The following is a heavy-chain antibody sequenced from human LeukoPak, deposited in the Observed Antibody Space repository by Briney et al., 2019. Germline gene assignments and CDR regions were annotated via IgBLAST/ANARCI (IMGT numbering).Heavy chain of an antibody. CDR2: INSDGSST. CDR3: ARGGAYYDFWSGYSFSDY. V-gene: IGHV3-74*01. J-gene: IGHJ4*02. CDR1: GFTFSSYW. Sequence: SGGSLRLSCAASGFTFSSYWMHWVRQAPGKGLVWVSRINSDGSSTSYADSVKGRFTISRDNAKNTLYLQMNSLRAEDTAVYYCARGGAYYDFWSGYSFSDYWGQGTLVTVSS. D-gene: IGHD3-3*01.